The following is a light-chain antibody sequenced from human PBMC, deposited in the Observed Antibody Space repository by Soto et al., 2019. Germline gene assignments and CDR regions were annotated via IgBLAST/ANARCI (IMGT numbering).Light chain of an antibody. CDR3: QQRSNWIT. CDR1: QSVSSSY. Sequence: EIVLTQSPGTLSLSPGERATLSCRASQSVSSSYLAWYQQKLGQAPRLLIYGASSRATGIPDRFTGSGSGTDFTLTISSLEPEDFAVYYCQQRSNWITFGQGTDWRL. V-gene: IGKV3D-20*02. CDR2: GAS. J-gene: IGKJ5*01.